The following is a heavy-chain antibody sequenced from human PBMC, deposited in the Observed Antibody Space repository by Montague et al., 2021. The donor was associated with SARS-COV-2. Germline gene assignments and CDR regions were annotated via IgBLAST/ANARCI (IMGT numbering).Heavy chain of an antibody. V-gene: IGHV4-59*08. Sequence: SETLSLTCTVSGGSISNYHWNWIRQPPGKGLEWIAYIYYSGSTXXXPSXXXRVTISVDTSRNQFSLRLTSVTAADTAVYYCARQLRVRRTWQVGDYNHYGREVWGQGTTVSVSS. J-gene: IGHJ6*02. CDR3: ARQLRVRRTWQVGDYNHYGREV. CDR2: IYYSGST. D-gene: IGHD3-10*01. CDR1: GGSISNYH.